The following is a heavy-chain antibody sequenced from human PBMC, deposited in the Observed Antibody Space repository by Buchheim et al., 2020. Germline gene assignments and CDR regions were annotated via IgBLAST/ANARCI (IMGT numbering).Heavy chain of an antibody. CDR3: ARDPYGYYYYYGMDV. CDR2: IKQDGSEK. J-gene: IGHJ6*02. D-gene: IGHD3-10*01. CDR1: GFTFSSYW. V-gene: IGHV3-7*01. Sequence: EVQLVESGGGLVQPGGSLRLSCAASGFTFSSYWMSWVRQAPGKGLEWVANIKQDGSEKYYVDSVKGRFTISRDNAKNSLYMQMNSLRAEDTAVYYCARDPYGYYYYYGMDVWGQGTT.